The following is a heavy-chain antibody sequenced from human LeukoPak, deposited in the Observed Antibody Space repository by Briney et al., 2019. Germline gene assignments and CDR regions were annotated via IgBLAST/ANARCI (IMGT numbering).Heavy chain of an antibody. CDR2: MNPNSGKT. CDR1: GYTFTSYY. J-gene: IGHJ4*02. V-gene: IGHV1-8*02. D-gene: IGHD6-19*01. Sequence: ASVKVSCKASGYTFTSYYMHWVRQAPGQGLEWMGWMNPNSGKTGYAQKFQGRVTMTRNTSISTAYMEVSSLSSEDTAVYYCAREGVAGPLDYWGQGTLVTVSS. CDR3: AREGVAGPLDY.